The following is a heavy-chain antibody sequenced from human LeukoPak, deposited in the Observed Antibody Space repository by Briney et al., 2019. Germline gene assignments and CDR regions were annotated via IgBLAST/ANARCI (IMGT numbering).Heavy chain of an antibody. CDR3: AREGYSRSYYSFDY. J-gene: IGHJ4*02. CDR1: GGSISSGGYY. V-gene: IGHV4-31*03. CDR2: IYYSGST. D-gene: IGHD1-26*01. Sequence: PSETLSLTCTVSGGSISSGGYYWSWIRQHPGKGLEWIGYIYYSGSTYYNPSLKSRVTISVDTSKNQFSLKLSSVTAADTAVYYCAREGYSRSYYSFDYWGQGTLVTVSS.